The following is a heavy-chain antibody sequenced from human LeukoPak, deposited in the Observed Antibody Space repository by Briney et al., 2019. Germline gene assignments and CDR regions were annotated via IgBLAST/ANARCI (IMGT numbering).Heavy chain of an antibody. CDR3: ARDTLYYDSSGQGY. CDR2: INHSGST. J-gene: IGHJ4*02. CDR1: GGSFSGYY. V-gene: IGHV4-34*01. D-gene: IGHD3-22*01. Sequence: SSETLSLTCAVYGGSFSGYYWSWIRQPPGKGLEWIGEINHSGSTNYNPSLKSRVTISVDTSKNQFSLKLSSVTAADPAVYYCARDTLYYDSSGQGYWGQGTLVTVSS.